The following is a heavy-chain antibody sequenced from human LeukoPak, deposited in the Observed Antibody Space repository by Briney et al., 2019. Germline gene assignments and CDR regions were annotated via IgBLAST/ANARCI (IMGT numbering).Heavy chain of an antibody. CDR1: GAPITSTYY. CDR2: VYYTGST. J-gene: IGHJ4*02. Sequence: SETLSLTSTVSGAPITSTYYWGWIRQPPGKAPEWIGKVYYTGSTQYNPSLDGRVTISADTSKNQLSLTLTSVTAANTAIYYCTRHGIRFFVDLWGQGTLVTVSS. CDR3: TRHGIRFFVDL. V-gene: IGHV4-39*01. D-gene: IGHD3-3*01.